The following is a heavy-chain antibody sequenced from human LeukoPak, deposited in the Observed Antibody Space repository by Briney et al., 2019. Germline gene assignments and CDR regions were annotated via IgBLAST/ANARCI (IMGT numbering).Heavy chain of an antibody. Sequence: KPGGSLRLSCLASGFTFSRYSIKWVRQAPGKGLGWVSSISGSSNDKHYIDSVKGRFTISRDNAKNSLFLQMNSLRAEDKTVYYCVRAEGSSGSSDYFQQWGEGTLVTVSS. D-gene: IGHD5-12*01. V-gene: IGHV3-21*01. CDR1: GFTFSRYS. J-gene: IGHJ1*01. CDR2: ISGSSNDK. CDR3: VRAEGSSGSSDYFQQ.